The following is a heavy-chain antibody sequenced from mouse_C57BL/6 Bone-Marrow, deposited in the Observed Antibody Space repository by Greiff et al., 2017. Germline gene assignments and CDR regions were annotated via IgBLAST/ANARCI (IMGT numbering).Heavy chain of an antibody. V-gene: IGHV1-50*01. CDR2: IDPSDSYT. Sequence: QVQLQQPGAELVKPGASVKLSCKASGYTFTSYWMQWVKQRPGQGLEWIGEIDPSDSYTNYNQKFKGKATLTVDTSSSTAYMQLSSLTSEDSAVYYWARGDGYYDYYAMDYWGQGTSVTVSS. CDR3: ARGDGYYDYYAMDY. D-gene: IGHD2-3*01. CDR1: GYTFTSYW. J-gene: IGHJ4*01.